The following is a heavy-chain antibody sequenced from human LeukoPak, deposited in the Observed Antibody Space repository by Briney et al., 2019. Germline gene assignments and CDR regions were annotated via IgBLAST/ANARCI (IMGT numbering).Heavy chain of an antibody. Sequence: GESLKISCKGSGYSFTSYWIGWVRQLPGKGLEWMGIIYPGDSDTRYSPSFQGQVTISTDKSISTAYLQWSSLKASDTSMYYSARQSPLTGTTVYWGQGTLVTVSS. CDR2: IYPGDSDT. D-gene: IGHD1-7*01. CDR1: GYSFTSYW. V-gene: IGHV5-51*01. J-gene: IGHJ4*02. CDR3: ARQSPLTGTTVY.